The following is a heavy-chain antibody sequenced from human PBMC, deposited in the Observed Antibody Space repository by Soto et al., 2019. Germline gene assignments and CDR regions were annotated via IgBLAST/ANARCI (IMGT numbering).Heavy chain of an antibody. CDR3: GKVLVGATGHTDSDS. D-gene: IGHD2-15*01. V-gene: IGHV4-39*01. CDR1: GGSIYRSGYY. CDR2: IDYNGVT. Sequence: SETLSLPCTVSGGSIYRSGYYWGWIRQTPGRGLEWIGNIDYNGVTYSNPSLKSRVTISRDTSKNQFSLKLTSVTATYPSLYYCGKVLVGATGHTDSDSWGPGTLVAVSP. J-gene: IGHJ4*02.